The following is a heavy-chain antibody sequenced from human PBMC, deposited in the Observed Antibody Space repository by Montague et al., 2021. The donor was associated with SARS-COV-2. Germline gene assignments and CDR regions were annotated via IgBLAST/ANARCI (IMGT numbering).Heavy chain of an antibody. CDR3: ARVGRQQLVRLSGMDV. CDR1: GGSISSSNW. V-gene: IGHV4-4*02. Sequence: SETLSLTCAVSGGSISSSNWWSWVRQPPGKGLEWIGEINHSGSTKYNPXXKSRVTISVDTSQNQLSLKLSSVTAADTAVYYWARVGRQQLVRLSGMDVWGQGTTVTVSA. J-gene: IGHJ6*01. CDR2: INHSGST. D-gene: IGHD6-13*01.